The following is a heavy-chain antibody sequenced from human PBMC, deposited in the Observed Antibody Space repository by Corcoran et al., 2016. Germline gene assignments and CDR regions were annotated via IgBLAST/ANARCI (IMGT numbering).Heavy chain of an antibody. CDR2: IRSKAYGGTT. V-gene: IGHV3-49*05. CDR1: GFTFGDYA. CDR3: TREREDYDILTGYYADY. D-gene: IGHD3-9*01. Sequence: EVQLVESGGGLVKPGRSLRLSCTASGFTFGDYAMSWFRQAPGKGLEWVGFIRSKAYGGTTEYAASVKGRFTISRDDSKNIAYLQMNSLKTEDTAVYYCTREREDYDILTGYYADYWGQGTLVTVSS. J-gene: IGHJ4*02.